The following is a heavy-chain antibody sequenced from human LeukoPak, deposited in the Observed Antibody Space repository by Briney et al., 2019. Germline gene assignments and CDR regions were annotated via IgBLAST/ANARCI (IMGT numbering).Heavy chain of an antibody. Sequence: ASVKVSCKASGYTFTGYYMHWVRQAPGQGLEWMGWINPNSGGTNYAQKFQGWVTMTRDTSISTAYMELSRLRSDDTAVYYCARGGTYYYDSSGYSNWFDPWGQGTLVAVSS. CDR2: INPNSGGT. D-gene: IGHD3-22*01. J-gene: IGHJ5*02. CDR3: ARGGTYYYDSSGYSNWFDP. CDR1: GYTFTGYY. V-gene: IGHV1-2*04.